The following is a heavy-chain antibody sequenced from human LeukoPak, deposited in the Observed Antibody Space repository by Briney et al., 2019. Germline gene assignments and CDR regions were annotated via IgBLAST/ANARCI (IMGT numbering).Heavy chain of an antibody. J-gene: IGHJ4*02. CDR1: GGSIRSYY. Sequence: SETLSLTCTVSGGSIRSYYWSWIRQPPGKGLGWIGYIYYSGNTNYNPSLKNRVTISVDTSKNQFSLRLSSVTAADTAVYYCARTSIAAAGTIDDWGQGTLVTVSS. CDR3: ARTSIAAAGTIDD. V-gene: IGHV4-59*08. D-gene: IGHD6-13*01. CDR2: IYYSGNT.